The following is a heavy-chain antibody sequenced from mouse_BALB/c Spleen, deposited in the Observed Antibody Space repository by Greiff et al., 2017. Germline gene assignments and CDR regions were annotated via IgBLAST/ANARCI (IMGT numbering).Heavy chain of an antibody. CDR2: IDPANGNT. V-gene: IGHV14-3*02. Sequence: EVKLQESGAELVKPGASVKLSCTASGFNIKDTYMHWVKQRPEQGLEWIGRIDPANGNTKYDPKFQGKATITADTSSNTAYLQLSSLTSEDTAVYYCARGEYGNPLDYWGQGTTLTVSS. CDR1: GFNIKDTY. J-gene: IGHJ2*01. CDR3: ARGEYGNPLDY. D-gene: IGHD2-10*02.